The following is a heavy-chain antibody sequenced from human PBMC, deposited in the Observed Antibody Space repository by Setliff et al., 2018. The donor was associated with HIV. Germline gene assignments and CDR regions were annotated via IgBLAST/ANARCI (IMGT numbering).Heavy chain of an antibody. Sequence: ASVKVSCKASGYTFTGYYMHWVRQAPGQGLEWMGWINPNSGGTTYAQKFQGRVTMTRDTSISTAYMEMSRLRSDDTAVYYCAREYYDSSGYYFDYWGQGTLVTVSS. CDR1: GYTFTGYY. J-gene: IGHJ4*02. V-gene: IGHV1-2*02. CDR2: INPNSGGT. D-gene: IGHD3-22*01. CDR3: AREYYDSSGYYFDY.